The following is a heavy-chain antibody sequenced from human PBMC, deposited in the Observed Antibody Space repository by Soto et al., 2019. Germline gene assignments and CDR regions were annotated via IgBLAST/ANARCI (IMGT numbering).Heavy chain of an antibody. D-gene: IGHD6-19*01. V-gene: IGHV3-13*04. CDR1: GFTFSSYD. CDR2: IGTAGDT. Sequence: GGSLRLSCAASGFTFSSYDMHWVRQATGKGLEWVSAIGTAGDTYYPGSVKGRFTISRENAKNSLYLQMNSLRAGDTAVYYCAREGLVAGTRNYYGMDVWGQGTTVTVSS. J-gene: IGHJ6*02. CDR3: AREGLVAGTRNYYGMDV.